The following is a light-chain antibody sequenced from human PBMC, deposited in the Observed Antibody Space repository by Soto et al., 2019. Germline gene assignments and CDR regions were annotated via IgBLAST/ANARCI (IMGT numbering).Light chain of an antibody. J-gene: IGLJ2*01. CDR2: DVS. Sequence: QSALTQPASVSGSPGQSITISCTGTSSDVGAYKYVSWYQQHPGKAPKLIIYDVSNRPSGVSNRFSGSKSGNTASLTISGLQAEDEADYYCSSYTSTHVVFGGGTKLTVL. V-gene: IGLV2-14*01. CDR3: SSYTSTHVV. CDR1: SSDVGAYKY.